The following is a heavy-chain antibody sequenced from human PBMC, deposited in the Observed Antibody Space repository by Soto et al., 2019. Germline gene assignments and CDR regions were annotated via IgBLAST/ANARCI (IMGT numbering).Heavy chain of an antibody. J-gene: IGHJ4*02. Sequence: GASVKVSCKASGYAFTRFTIHWVRQAPGQRLEWMGSINTGNGNTRFLQKFQGRVTFTRDNSKNTLYLQMNSLRAEDTAVHYCARASLLRFLEWLFQNWGQGTLVTVSS. CDR2: INTGNGNT. V-gene: IGHV1-3*04. CDR1: GYAFTRFT. CDR3: ARASLLRFLEWLFQN. D-gene: IGHD3-3*01.